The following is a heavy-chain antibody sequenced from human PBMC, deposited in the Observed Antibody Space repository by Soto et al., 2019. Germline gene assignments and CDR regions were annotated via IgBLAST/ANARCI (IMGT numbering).Heavy chain of an antibody. CDR1: GGTFSSYA. V-gene: IGHV1-69*06. CDR2: IIPIFGTA. J-gene: IGHJ6*02. CDR3: ARDLTGRPVEMATMRSGMDV. D-gene: IGHD5-12*01. Sequence: QVQLVQSGAEVKKPGSSVKVSCKASGGTFSSYAISWVRQAPGQGLEWMGGIIPIFGTANYAQKFQGRVTITADKSTSTAYMELSSLRSEDTAVYYCARDLTGRPVEMATMRSGMDVWGQGTTVTVSS.